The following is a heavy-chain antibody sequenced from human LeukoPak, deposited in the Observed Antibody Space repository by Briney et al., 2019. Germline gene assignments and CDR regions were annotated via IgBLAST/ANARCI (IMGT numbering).Heavy chain of an antibody. J-gene: IGHJ4*02. D-gene: IGHD6-19*01. V-gene: IGHV4-31*03. CDR1: GGSISSGGYY. CDR3: ARHSSGWSPYYFDY. Sequence: SETLSLTCTVSGGSISSGGYYWSWIRQHPGKGLEWIGYIYYSGSTYYNPSLKSRVTISVDTSKNQFSLKLSSVTAADTAVYYCARHSSGWSPYYFDYWGQGTLVTVSS. CDR2: IYYSGST.